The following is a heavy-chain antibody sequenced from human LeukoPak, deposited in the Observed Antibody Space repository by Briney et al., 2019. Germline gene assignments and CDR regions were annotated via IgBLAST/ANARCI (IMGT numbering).Heavy chain of an antibody. CDR3: ARGGVIAARPGGYYFDY. Sequence: PSETLSLTCAVYGGSFSGYYWSWIRQPPGKGLEWIGEINRSGSTNYNPSLKSRVTISVDTFKNQFSLKLSSVTAADTAVYYCARGGVIAARPGGYYFDYWGQGTLVTVSS. J-gene: IGHJ4*02. D-gene: IGHD6-6*01. V-gene: IGHV4-34*01. CDR2: INRSGST. CDR1: GGSFSGYY.